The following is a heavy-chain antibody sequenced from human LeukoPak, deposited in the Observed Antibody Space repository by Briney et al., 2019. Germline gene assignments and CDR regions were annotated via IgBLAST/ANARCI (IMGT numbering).Heavy chain of an antibody. V-gene: IGHV1-69*04. J-gene: IGHJ4*02. CDR3: ARALGDYYFDY. D-gene: IGHD2-21*02. CDR1: GGTFSSYA. CDR2: IIPILGIA. Sequence: VASVKVSCKASGGTFSSYAISWVRQAPGQGLEWMGRIIPILGIANYAQKFQGRVTFTADKSTSTAYMELSSLRSEDTAVYYCARALGDYYFDYWGQGTLVTVSS.